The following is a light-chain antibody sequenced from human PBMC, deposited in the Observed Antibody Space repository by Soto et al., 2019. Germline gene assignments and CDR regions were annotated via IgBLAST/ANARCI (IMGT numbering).Light chain of an antibody. V-gene: IGLV2-23*02. Sequence: QSALTQPASVSGSPGQSITISCTGTSSDVGNYNFVSWYQQYPGKAPKLMIYEDFKRPSGVSNRFSGSKSGNTASLTISGLQAEDEADYYCCSYAGSSTFRFGGGTKVTVL. J-gene: IGLJ2*01. CDR3: CSYAGSSTFR. CDR2: EDF. CDR1: SSDVGNYNF.